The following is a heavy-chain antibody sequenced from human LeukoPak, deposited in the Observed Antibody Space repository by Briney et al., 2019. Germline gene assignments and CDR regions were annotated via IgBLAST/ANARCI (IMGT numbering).Heavy chain of an antibody. D-gene: IGHD6-13*01. CDR1: GGSISSYY. J-gene: IGHJ5*02. CDR2: IYYSGST. V-gene: IGHV4-59*08. CDR3: ARRVAAAGTGDWFDP. Sequence: SETLSLTCTVSGGSISSYYWSWIRQPPGKGLEWIGYIYYSGSTNYNPSLKSRVTISVDTSKNQFSLKLSSVTAADTAVYYCARRVAAAGTGDWFDPCGQGTLVTVSS.